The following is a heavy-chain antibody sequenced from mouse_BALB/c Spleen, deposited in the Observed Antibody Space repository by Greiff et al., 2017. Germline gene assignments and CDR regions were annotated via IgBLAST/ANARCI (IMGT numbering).Heavy chain of an antibody. V-gene: IGHV3-2*02. D-gene: IGHD1-1*01. J-gene: IGHJ2*01. Sequence: EVMLVESGPGLVKPSQSLSLTCTVTGYSITSDYAWNWIRQFPGNKLEWMGYISYSGSTSYNPSLKSRISITRDTSKNQFFLQLNSVTTEDTATYYCARRSSYGDFDYWGQGTTLTVSS. CDR2: ISYSGST. CDR1: GYSITSDYA. CDR3: ARRSSYGDFDY.